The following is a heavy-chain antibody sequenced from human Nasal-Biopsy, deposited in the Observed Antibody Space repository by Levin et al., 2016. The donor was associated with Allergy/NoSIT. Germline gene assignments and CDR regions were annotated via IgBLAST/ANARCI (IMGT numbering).Heavy chain of an antibody. Sequence: ASGFTFDTYGMSWVRQAPGKGLEWVSSIYAGTAGGTYYADSVKGRFTISRDSSENTLYLQMSGLRAEDTAIYFCATSPPRYCSWTSCLLDFWGQGTLVTVSS. J-gene: IGHJ4*02. CDR3: ATSPPRYCSWTSCLLDF. V-gene: IGHV3-23*01. CDR1: GFTFDTYG. D-gene: IGHD2-2*01. CDR2: IYAGTAGGT.